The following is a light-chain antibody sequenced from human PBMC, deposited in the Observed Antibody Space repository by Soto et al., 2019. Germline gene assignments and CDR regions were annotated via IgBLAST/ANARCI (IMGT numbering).Light chain of an antibody. CDR3: LLYFGGALV. CDR2: NTH. CDR1: IGPVTNGYY. V-gene: IGLV7-43*01. J-gene: IGLJ3*02. Sequence: QTVVTQEPSLTVSPGGTVTLTCASSIGPVTNGYYPNWFQQRPGQAPRPLIYNTHNRHSWTPARFSGSLVGGKAALTLSGVQPEDEAEYYCLLYFGGALVFGGGTKLTVL.